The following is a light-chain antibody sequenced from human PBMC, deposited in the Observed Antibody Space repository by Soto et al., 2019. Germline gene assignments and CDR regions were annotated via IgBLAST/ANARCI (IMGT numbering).Light chain of an antibody. J-gene: IGKJ2*01. CDR3: QQYNDWPPEDT. CDR1: QSVSSNL. V-gene: IGKV3-20*01. CDR2: GAT. Sequence: EIVLTQSPGTLSLSPGERATLSCRASQSVSSNLLAWYQQKPGQAPRLLIYGATNRATGIPDRFSGSGSGTDFTLTISRLEPEDFAVYYCQQYNDWPPEDTFGQGTKLEIK.